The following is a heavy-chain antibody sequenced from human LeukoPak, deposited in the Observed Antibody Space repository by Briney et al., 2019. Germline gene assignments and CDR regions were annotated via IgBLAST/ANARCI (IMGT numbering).Heavy chain of an antibody. V-gene: IGHV3-64*01. CDR1: GFTFSSYA. Sequence: GGSLRLSCAASGFTFSSYAMHWVRQAPGKGLEYVSAISSNGGSTYYANSVKGRFTISRDNSKNTLYLQMGSLRAEDMAVYYCARGKIGNAYYYYYYMDVWGKGTTVTVSS. J-gene: IGHJ6*03. CDR3: ARGKIGNAYYYYYYMDV. CDR2: ISSNGGST.